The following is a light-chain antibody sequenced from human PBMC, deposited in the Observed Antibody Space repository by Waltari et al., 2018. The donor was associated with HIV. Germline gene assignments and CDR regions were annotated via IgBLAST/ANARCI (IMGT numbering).Light chain of an antibody. CDR3: CSYAGSSTYV. Sequence: QSALTQPASVSGSPGQSITISCTGTSTVVGSYTLVPWYQQHPGKAPKLMIYEVSKRPSGVSNRFSGSKSGNTASLTISGLQAEDEADYYCCSYAGSSTYVFGTGTKVTVL. V-gene: IGLV2-23*02. J-gene: IGLJ1*01. CDR2: EVS. CDR1: STVVGSYTL.